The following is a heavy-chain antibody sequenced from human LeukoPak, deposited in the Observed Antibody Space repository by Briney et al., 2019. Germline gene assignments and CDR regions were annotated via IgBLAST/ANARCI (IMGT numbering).Heavy chain of an antibody. CDR1: GFIFSNYG. J-gene: IGHJ4*02. D-gene: IGHD6-19*01. Sequence: GGSLRLSCEVSGFIFSNYGRHWVRQAPGKGLEWVALIWYDGRTKFHADSVKGRFTISRDNSANILYLQMSSLRVEDTAVYYCAREWGRIAVAGGPGYWGQGALVTVSS. CDR2: IWYDGRTK. CDR3: AREWGRIAVAGGPGY. V-gene: IGHV3-33*01.